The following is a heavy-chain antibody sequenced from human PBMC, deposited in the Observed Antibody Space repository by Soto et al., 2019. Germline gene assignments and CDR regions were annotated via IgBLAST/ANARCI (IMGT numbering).Heavy chain of an antibody. D-gene: IGHD2-2*01. J-gene: IGHJ6*02. CDR2: ISPYNGHT. CDR1: GYSFTSYG. V-gene: IGHV1-18*01. CDR3: TRDLTIVPATHPRLENYGMDV. Sequence: ASVKVSCKASGYSFTSYGISWVRRAPGQGLEWMGWISPYNGHTQFVERFQGRVTMTTDTSTKTAYMELRNLRSDDTAHYYCTRDLTIVPATHPRLENYGMDVWGQGTTVTVS.